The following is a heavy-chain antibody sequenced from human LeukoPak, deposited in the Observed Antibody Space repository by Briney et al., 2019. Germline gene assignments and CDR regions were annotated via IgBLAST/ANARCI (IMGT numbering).Heavy chain of an antibody. Sequence: GGSLRLSCAASGFTFSSYGMHWVRQAPGKGLEWVAVIWYDGSNKYYADSVKGRFTISRDNSKNTLYLQMNSLRAEDTAVYYCARDGAEYQLLYSSWFDPWGQGTLVTVSS. V-gene: IGHV3-33*08. D-gene: IGHD2-2*02. CDR3: ARDGAEYQLLYSSWFDP. CDR1: GFTFSSYG. CDR2: IWYDGSNK. J-gene: IGHJ5*02.